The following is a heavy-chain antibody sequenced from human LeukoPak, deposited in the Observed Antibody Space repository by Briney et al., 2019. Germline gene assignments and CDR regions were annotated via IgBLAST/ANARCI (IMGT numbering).Heavy chain of an antibody. J-gene: IGHJ4*02. D-gene: IGHD3-22*01. CDR2: IYYSGST. CDR3: ARGKYSYGWYYYDSSGYQLFDY. V-gene: IGHV4-39*01. CDR1: GGSISSSSYY. Sequence: PSETLSLTCTVSGGSISSSSYYWGWIREPPGKGLEWIGSIYYSGSTYYSPSLKSRVTISVDTSKNQFSLKLSSVTAADTAVYYCARGKYSYGWYYYDSSGYQLFDYWGQGTPVTVSS.